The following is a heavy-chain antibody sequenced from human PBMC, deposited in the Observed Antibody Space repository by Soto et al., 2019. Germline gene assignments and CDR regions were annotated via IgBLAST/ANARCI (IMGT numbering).Heavy chain of an antibody. CDR1: AFSLSTGGVG. J-gene: IGHJ6*02. CDR3: IQSRCGRDCLQSYASYYYYGMDV. CDR2: IYWDDDK. Sequence: QITLKESGPTLVKPTQTLTLTCTFSAFSLSTGGVGVGWIRQPPGKALEWLALIYWDDDKRYSPSLRSRLTITKDPSKHPVVLTTTNIAPVDTPTYYCIQSRCGRDCLQSYASYYYYGMDVWGQGTTVTVSS. D-gene: IGHD2-21*02. V-gene: IGHV2-5*02.